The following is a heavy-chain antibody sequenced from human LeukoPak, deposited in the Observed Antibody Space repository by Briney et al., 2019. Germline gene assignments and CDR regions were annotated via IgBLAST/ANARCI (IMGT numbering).Heavy chain of an antibody. V-gene: IGHV4-59*11. CDR1: GVSISSHY. Sequence: SETLSLTCTVSGVSISSHYWSWIRQPPGKGLEWIGYIYYSGRTNYNPSLKSRVTISVDTSKNQFSLKLSSVTAADTAVYYCARVGGDGYAAFDYWGQGTLVTVSS. J-gene: IGHJ4*02. CDR3: ARVGGDGYAAFDY. D-gene: IGHD5-24*01. CDR2: IYYSGRT.